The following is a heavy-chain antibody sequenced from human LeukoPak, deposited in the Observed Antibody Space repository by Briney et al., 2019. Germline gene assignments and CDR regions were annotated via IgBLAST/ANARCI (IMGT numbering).Heavy chain of an antibody. CDR3: ARAPGNDAFDI. CDR2: INPNSGGT. Sequence: ASVKVSCKASGYTFTGYYMHWVRQAPGQGLEWMGWINPNSGGTNYAQKFQGRVTMTRDTSISTAYMELSRLRSEDTAVYFCARAPGNDAFDIWGQGTMVTVSS. V-gene: IGHV1-2*02. J-gene: IGHJ3*02. CDR1: GYTFTGYY. D-gene: IGHD7-27*01.